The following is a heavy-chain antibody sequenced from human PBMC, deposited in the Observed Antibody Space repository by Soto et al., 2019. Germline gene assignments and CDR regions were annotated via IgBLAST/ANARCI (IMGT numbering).Heavy chain of an antibody. CDR3: ASCFGEYSYDPRYLGD. Sequence: EVLLVESGGGLVQPGGSLRLSCAVSGFNYNNFAMTWVRQAPGKGLEWVADISASGATIFYADSVKGRFSISRDNARKSLYLQMNGLRLEDTAVYDCASCFGEYSYDPRYLGDWGQGTLVSVSS. V-gene: IGHV3-48*03. CDR2: ISASGATI. CDR1: GFNYNNFA. J-gene: IGHJ4*02. D-gene: IGHD5-18*01.